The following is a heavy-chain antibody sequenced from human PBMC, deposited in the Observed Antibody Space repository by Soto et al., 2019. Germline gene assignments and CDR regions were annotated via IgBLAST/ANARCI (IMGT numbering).Heavy chain of an antibody. CDR3: ATFPNSGSWFFDS. D-gene: IGHD6-13*01. CDR1: GFAFSSHS. V-gene: IGHV3-48*02. Sequence: EVQLVESGGGLVQPGGSLRLSCVVSGFAFSSHSMNWVRQIPGRGLEWVAYVSSSSTTIYYADSVKGRFTISRDNANNSLYLQMNSLRDEDTAVYFCATFPNSGSWFFDSWGQGTQVTVSS. CDR2: VSSSSTTI. J-gene: IGHJ4*02.